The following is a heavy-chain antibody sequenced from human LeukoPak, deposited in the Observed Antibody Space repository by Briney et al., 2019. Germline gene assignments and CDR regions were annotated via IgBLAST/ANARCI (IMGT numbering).Heavy chain of an antibody. CDR2: IDPSDSYT. V-gene: IGHV5-10-1*01. CDR3: ARSRHGIAAAGTRSWLDP. J-gene: IGHJ5*02. D-gene: IGHD6-13*01. Sequence: HGESLRISCKGSGYSFTSYWISWVRQMPGKGLEWMGRIDPSDSYTNYSPSFQGHVTISADKSISTAYLQWSSLKASDTAMYYCARSRHGIAAAGTRSWLDPWGQGTLVTVSS. CDR1: GYSFTSYW.